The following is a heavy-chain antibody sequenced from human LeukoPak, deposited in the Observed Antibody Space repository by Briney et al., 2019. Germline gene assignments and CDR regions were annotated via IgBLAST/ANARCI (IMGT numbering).Heavy chain of an antibody. CDR1: GFSFSDYR. CDR2: IKSKTDGGTT. J-gene: IGHJ4*02. CDR3: TTDSGSRNFDY. V-gene: IGHV3-15*01. D-gene: IGHD2-15*01. Sequence: GGSLILSCAASGFSFSDYRMSWVRQAPGKGLEWVGRIKSKTDGGTTDYAAPVKGRFTISRDDSKNTLYLQMNSLKTEDTAVYYCTTDSGSRNFDYWGQGTLVTVSS.